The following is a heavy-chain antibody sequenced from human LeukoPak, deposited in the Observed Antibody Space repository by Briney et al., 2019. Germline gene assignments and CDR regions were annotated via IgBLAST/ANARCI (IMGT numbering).Heavy chain of an antibody. V-gene: IGHV3-21*01. J-gene: IGHJ4*02. CDR1: GFTFSSYS. CDR3: ARDQVDRIWYFDY. D-gene: IGHD1-14*01. CDR2: ISSNSIYV. Sequence: GGSLRLSCAASGFTFSSYSMNWVRQAPGKGLEWVSSISSNSIYVFYADSMKGRFTISRDNAKNSLSLQMNSLRAEDTAVYYCARDQVDRIWYFDYWGQGALVTVSS.